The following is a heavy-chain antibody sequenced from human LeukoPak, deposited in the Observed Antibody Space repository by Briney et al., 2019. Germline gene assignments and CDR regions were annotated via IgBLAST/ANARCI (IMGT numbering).Heavy chain of an antibody. CDR3: ASYCSAGSCRVSDGY. CDR1: GFSISGNH. V-gene: IGHV3-53*01. Sequence: GGSLRLSCAASGFSISGNHMSWVRQAAGKGLEWVSVIYSDSTTYYADSVKGRFTISRDNSKNTLYLQTKSLRAEDTAVYYCASYCSAGSCRVSDGYWGQGTLVTVSS. J-gene: IGHJ4*02. D-gene: IGHD2-15*01. CDR2: IYSDSTT.